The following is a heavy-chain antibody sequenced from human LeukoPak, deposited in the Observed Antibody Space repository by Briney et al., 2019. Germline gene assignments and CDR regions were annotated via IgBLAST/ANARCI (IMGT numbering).Heavy chain of an antibody. CDR1: GGSISGSTYF. J-gene: IGHJ6*03. CDR3: ARGWRYCSSTSCYGNYYYYYMDV. Sequence: SETLSLTCTVSGGSISGSTYFWGWVRQPPGKGLEWIGSIYYSGSTYYNPSLKSRLTFSVDTSKNQFSLNLSSVTAADTAVYYCARGWRYCSSTSCYGNYYYYYMDVWGKGTTVTVSS. V-gene: IGHV4-39*01. CDR2: IYYSGST. D-gene: IGHD2-2*01.